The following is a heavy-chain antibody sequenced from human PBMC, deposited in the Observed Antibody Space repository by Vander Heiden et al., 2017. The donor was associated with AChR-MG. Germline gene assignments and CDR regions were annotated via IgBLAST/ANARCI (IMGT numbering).Heavy chain of an antibody. CDR2: INPNSGGT. CDR3: ARAAPYCGGDCYPDY. V-gene: IGHV1-2*02. D-gene: IGHD2-21*02. Sequence: QVPLVQAGAEVTKPGASVKVSCKASGYTFTGYYMHWVRQAPGQGLEWMGWINPNSGGTNYAQKFQGRVTMTRDTSISTAYMELSRLRSDDTAVYYCARAAPYCGGDCYPDYWGQGTLVTVSS. CDR1: GYTFTGYY. J-gene: IGHJ4*02.